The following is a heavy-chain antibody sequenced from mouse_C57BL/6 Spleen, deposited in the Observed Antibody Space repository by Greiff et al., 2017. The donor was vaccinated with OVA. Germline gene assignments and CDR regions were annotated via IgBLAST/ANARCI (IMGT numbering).Heavy chain of an antibody. CDR1: GFTFSSYG. Sequence: EVHLVESGGDLVKPGGSLKLSCAASGFTFSSYGMSWVRQTPDKRLEWVATISSGGSYTYYPDSVKGRFTISRDNAKNTLYLQMSSLKSEDTARYYCAADYSNYGAWFAYWGQGTLVTVSA. D-gene: IGHD2-5*01. CDR3: AADYSNYGAWFAY. CDR2: ISSGGSYT. V-gene: IGHV5-6*01. J-gene: IGHJ3*01.